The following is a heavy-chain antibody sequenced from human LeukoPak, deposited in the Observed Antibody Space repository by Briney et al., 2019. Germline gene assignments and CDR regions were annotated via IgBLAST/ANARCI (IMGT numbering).Heavy chain of an antibody. D-gene: IGHD1-26*01. CDR2: ISGSGGST. Sequence: PGGSLRLSCAASGFTFSSYAMSWVRQAPGEGLEWVSGISGSGGSTYYADSVKGRFTISRDNSKNTLYLQMNSLRAEDTAVYYCAKDRESGSYYGKAFDYWGQGTLVTVSS. V-gene: IGHV3-23*01. CDR3: AKDRESGSYYGKAFDY. CDR1: GFTFSSYA. J-gene: IGHJ4*02.